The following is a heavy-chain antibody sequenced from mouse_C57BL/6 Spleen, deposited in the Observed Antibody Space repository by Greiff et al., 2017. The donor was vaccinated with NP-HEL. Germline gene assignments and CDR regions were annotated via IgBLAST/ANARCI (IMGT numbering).Heavy chain of an antibody. CDR2: IYPGDGDT. CDR1: GYAFSSYW. V-gene: IGHV1-80*01. J-gene: IGHJ2*01. CDR3: ARFYYYGSSLYYFDY. Sequence: QVQLQQSGAELVKPGASVKISCKASGYAFSSYWMNWVKQRPGKGLEWIGQIYPGDGDTNYNGKFKGKATLTADKSSSTAYMQLSSLTSEDSAVYFCARFYYYGSSLYYFDYWGQGTTLTVSS. D-gene: IGHD1-1*01.